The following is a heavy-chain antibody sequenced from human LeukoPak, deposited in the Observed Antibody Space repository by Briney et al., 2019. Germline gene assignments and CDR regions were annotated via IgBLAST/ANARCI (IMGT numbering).Heavy chain of an antibody. V-gene: IGHV1-18*01. CDR3: ARVRFSGGSGSYTFDY. D-gene: IGHD3-10*01. CDR1: GYTFTSYG. CDR2: ISAYNGNT. Sequence: ASVKVSCKASGYTFTSYGISWVRQAPGQGLEWMGWISAYNGNTNYAQKLQGRVTMTTDTSTSIAYMELRSLRSDDTAVYYCARVRFSGGSGSYTFDYWGQGTLVTVSS. J-gene: IGHJ4*02.